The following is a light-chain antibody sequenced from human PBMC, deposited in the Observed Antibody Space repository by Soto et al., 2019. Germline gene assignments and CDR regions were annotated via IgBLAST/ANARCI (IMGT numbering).Light chain of an antibody. CDR1: QYINTR. V-gene: IGKV3-11*01. CDR2: QTS. Sequence: EIVLTQSPSTLSSFPVGRVTLSCRASQYINTRLAWYQHRPGQAPRLLIYQTSIRAAGIPARFSASGSGTDFTLTISDVQPEDFALYYCHQRQSWPRTFGQGTKVDIK. CDR3: HQRQSWPRT. J-gene: IGKJ1*01.